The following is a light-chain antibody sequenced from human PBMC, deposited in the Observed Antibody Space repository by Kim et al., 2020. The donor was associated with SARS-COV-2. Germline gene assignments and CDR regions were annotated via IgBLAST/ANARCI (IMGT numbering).Light chain of an antibody. CDR3: QQYGSSPWT. Sequence: LSPGERATLSCRASQSVSSSYLAWYQQKPGQAPRLLIYGASSRATGIPDRFSGSGSATDFTLTISRLEPEDFAVYYCQQYGSSPWTFGQGTKVEIK. CDR2: GAS. CDR1: QSVSSSY. V-gene: IGKV3-20*01. J-gene: IGKJ1*01.